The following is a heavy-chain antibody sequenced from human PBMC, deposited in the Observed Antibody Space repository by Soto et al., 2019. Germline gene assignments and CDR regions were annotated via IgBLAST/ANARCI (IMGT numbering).Heavy chain of an antibody. Sequence: QVQLVQSGAEVKKPGASVKVSCKASGYTFTSYDITWVRQATGQGLEWMGWMNPNSGNTGYAQKVQDRVTMTRNTSIGTAYIKLSSLTSEETAVYDGVAEWAFDIWGQGTMVTVSS. J-gene: IGHJ3*02. V-gene: IGHV1-8*01. CDR3: VAEWAFDI. D-gene: IGHD1-26*01. CDR2: MNPNSGNT. CDR1: GYTFTSYD.